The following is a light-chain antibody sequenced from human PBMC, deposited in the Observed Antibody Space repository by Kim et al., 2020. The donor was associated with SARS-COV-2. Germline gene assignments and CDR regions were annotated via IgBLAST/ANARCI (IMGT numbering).Light chain of an antibody. V-gene: IGKV3-20*01. CDR2: GAS. J-gene: IGKJ2*01. Sequence: PGERATLSCRASQSLSSNSLAWYQQKPGQAPRLLIYGASRRATGIPDRFSGSGSGTDFTLTISRLEPEDFAVYYCQQCASSPYTFGQGTKLETK. CDR3: QQCASSPYT. CDR1: QSLSSNS.